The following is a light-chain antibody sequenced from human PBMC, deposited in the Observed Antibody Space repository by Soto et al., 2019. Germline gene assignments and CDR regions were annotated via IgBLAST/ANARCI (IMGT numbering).Light chain of an antibody. J-gene: IGLJ1*01. CDR3: CSYAGRYTFI. CDR2: DVN. V-gene: IGLV2-11*02. CDR1: SSVVGEYNY. Sequence: QSALTQPRSVSGSPGQSVTISCTGTSSVVGEYNYVSWYQQHPGKAPKLMIYDVNKRPSGVPHRFSGSKSGNTASLTISGLQAEDEADYYFCSYAGRYTFIFGTGTKVTVL.